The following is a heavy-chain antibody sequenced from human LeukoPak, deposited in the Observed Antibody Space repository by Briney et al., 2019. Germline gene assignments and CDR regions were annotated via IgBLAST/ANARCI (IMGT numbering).Heavy chain of an antibody. CDR1: GFTFSSYA. CDR2: ISYDGSNK. Sequence: RPGGSLRLSCAASGFTFSSYAMHWVRQAPGKGLEWVAVISYDGSNKYYADSVKGRFTISRDNSKNTLYLQMNSLRAEDTAVYYCARGGRYFDYWGQGTLVTVSS. V-gene: IGHV3-30-3*01. CDR3: ARGGRYFDY. J-gene: IGHJ4*02.